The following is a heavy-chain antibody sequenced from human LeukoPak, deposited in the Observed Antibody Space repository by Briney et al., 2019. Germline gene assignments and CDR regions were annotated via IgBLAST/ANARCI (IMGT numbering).Heavy chain of an antibody. V-gene: IGHV4-59*08. Sequence: SETLSLTCTVSGGSISSYYWSWIRQPPGKGLEWIGYIYYSGSTNYNLSLKSRVTISLDTSKNQFSLKLSSVTAADTAVYYCARGGGSYGYWEYFQHWGQGTLVTVSS. J-gene: IGHJ1*01. CDR1: GGSISSYY. CDR2: IYYSGST. CDR3: ARGGGSYGYWEYFQH. D-gene: IGHD5-18*01.